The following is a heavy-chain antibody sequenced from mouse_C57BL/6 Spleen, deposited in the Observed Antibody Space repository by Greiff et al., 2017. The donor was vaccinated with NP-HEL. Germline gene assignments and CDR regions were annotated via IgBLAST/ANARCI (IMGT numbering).Heavy chain of an antibody. CDR1: GYAFSSSW. CDR3: ARGSNYYGSSYAMDY. Sequence: VQLQQSGPELVKPGASVKISCKASGYAFSSSWMNWVKQRPGKGLEWIGRIYPGDGATNYNGKFKGKATLTADKSSSTAYMQLSSLTSEDSAVYFCARGSNYYGSSYAMDYWGQGTSVTVSS. V-gene: IGHV1-82*01. J-gene: IGHJ4*01. D-gene: IGHD1-1*01. CDR2: IYPGDGAT.